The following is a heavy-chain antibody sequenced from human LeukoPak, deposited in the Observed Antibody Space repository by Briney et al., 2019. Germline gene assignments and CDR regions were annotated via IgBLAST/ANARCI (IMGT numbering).Heavy chain of an antibody. CDR3: AKDGGGSYLYYFDY. CDR2: IRYDGSNK. D-gene: IGHD1-26*01. CDR1: GFTFSSYG. Sequence: GGSLRLSCAASGFTFSSYGMHWVRQAPGKGLEWVAFIRYDGSNKYYAHSVKGRFTISRDNSKNTLYLQMNSLRAEDTAVYYCAKDGGGSYLYYFDYWGQGTLVTVSS. J-gene: IGHJ4*02. V-gene: IGHV3-30*02.